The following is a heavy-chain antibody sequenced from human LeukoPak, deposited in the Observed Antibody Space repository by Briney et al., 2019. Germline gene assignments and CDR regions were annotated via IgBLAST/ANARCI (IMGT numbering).Heavy chain of an antibody. J-gene: IGHJ4*02. D-gene: IGHD3-16*02. CDR2: ISSSGMIK. CDR1: GFPFSSYE. Sequence: GGSLRLSCAASGFPFSSYEMNWVRQAPGKGLEWVSYISSSGMIKYYAVSVKGRFTMSRDNAKNSLYLQLNSLRAEDTAVYYCARDGRSRGLSHVNFDYWGQGILVTVSS. V-gene: IGHV3-48*03. CDR3: ARDGRSRGLSHVNFDY.